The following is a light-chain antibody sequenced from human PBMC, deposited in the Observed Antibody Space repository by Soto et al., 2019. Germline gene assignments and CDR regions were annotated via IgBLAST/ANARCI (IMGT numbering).Light chain of an antibody. J-gene: IGLJ1*01. CDR1: SSNIGGNS. CDR3: GSWDSSLSAYV. Sequence: QAVQRQPPSVCAAPGQMVTIPCSGSSSNIGGNSVSWYQQLPGTAPKLLIYDDNKRPSGIPDRFSGSKSGTSATLGITGFRTGDEDDYYCGSWDSSLSAYVFGTGTKVTLL. V-gene: IGLV1-51*01. CDR2: DDN.